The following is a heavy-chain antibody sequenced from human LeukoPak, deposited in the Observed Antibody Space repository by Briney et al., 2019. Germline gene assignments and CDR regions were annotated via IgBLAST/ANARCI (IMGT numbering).Heavy chain of an antibody. CDR2: IWYDGSNK. Sequence: PGGSLRLSCAASGFFFSSYGMHWVRLAPGKGLEWVALIWYDGSNKYYADSVKGRFTISRDNSKNTLSLQMNSLRAEDTAVYYCARESLTTKSDAFDIWGQGTMVTVSS. CDR1: GFFFSSYG. D-gene: IGHD4-17*01. CDR3: ARESLTTKSDAFDI. J-gene: IGHJ3*02. V-gene: IGHV3-33*01.